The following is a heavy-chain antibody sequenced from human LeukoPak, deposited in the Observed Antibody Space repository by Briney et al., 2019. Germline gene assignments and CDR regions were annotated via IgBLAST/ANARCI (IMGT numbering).Heavy chain of an antibody. D-gene: IGHD4-17*01. V-gene: IGHV4-59*01. CDR2: IYYSGST. J-gene: IGHJ4*02. CDR3: ARGRRYGDNPFDY. Sequence: SETLSLTCTVSGGSISSYHWSWIRQPPGKGLEWIGYIYYSGSTNYNPSLKSRVTISVDTSKNQFSLKLSSVTAADTAVYYCARGRRYGDNPFDYWGQGTLVTVSS. CDR1: GGSISSYH.